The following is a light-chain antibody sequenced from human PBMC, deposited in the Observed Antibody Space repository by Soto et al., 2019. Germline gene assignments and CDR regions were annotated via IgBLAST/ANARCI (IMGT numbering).Light chain of an antibody. CDR1: RSNIGAGYH. CDR2: GNS. CDR3: QSHDSSLSAYV. J-gene: IGLJ1*01. Sequence: QSVLTQPPSVSGAPGQRVAISCTGTRSNIGAGYHVHWYQQLPGTAPKLLIYGNSNRPSGVPDRFSGSESGTSASLAITGLQAEDEADYYCQSHDSSLSAYVFGTGTKVTVL. V-gene: IGLV1-40*01.